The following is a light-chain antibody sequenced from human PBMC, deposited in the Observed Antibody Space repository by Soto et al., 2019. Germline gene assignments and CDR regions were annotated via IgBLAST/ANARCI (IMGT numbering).Light chain of an antibody. J-gene: IGKJ5*01. V-gene: IGKV3-20*01. CDR3: QRYGGSPLIT. Sequence: ETVLTQSPGTLSFFPGERATLSCRPSTSVSSRSLAWYQQRHGQAPRLTFYGTSSRATGIPDRFSGSGSCTDFTLTISILEPEYFAGYFCQRYGGSPLITCGQGTRLEI. CDR2: GTS. CDR1: TSVSSRS.